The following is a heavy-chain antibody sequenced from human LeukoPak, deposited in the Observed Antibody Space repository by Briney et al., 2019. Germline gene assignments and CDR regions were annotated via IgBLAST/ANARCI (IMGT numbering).Heavy chain of an antibody. J-gene: IGHJ6*03. Sequence: SETLSLTCAVYGGSFSGYYWSWIRQPPGKGLEWIGEINHSGSTHYNPSLKSRVTISVDTSKNQFSLKLSSVTAADTAVYYCARALRDYDILTGYSYYYYYYMDVWGKGTTVTVSS. CDR2: INHSGST. V-gene: IGHV4-34*01. CDR3: ARALRDYDILTGYSYYYYYYMDV. D-gene: IGHD3-9*01. CDR1: GGSFSGYY.